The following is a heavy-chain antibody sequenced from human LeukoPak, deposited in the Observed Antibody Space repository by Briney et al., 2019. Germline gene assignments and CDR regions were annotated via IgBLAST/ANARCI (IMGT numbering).Heavy chain of an antibody. D-gene: IGHD1-26*01. V-gene: IGHV1-18*01. CDR1: GYTFTSYG. J-gene: IGHJ6*02. CDR3: ARTSLGYSGSPGDYYGMDV. CDR2: ISAYNGNT. Sequence: ASVKVSCKASGYTFTSYGINWVRQAPGQGLEWMGWISAYNGNTNYAQKLQGRVTMTTDTSTSTAYMELRSLRSDDTAVYYCARTSLGYSGSPGDYYGMDVWGQGTTVTVSS.